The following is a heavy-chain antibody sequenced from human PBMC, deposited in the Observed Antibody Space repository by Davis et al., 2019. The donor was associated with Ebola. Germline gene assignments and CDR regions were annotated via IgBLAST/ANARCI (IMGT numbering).Heavy chain of an antibody. CDR1: GFTFISYA. D-gene: IGHD2-2*01. Sequence: GGSLRLSCAASGFTFISYAMNWVRQAPGKGLEWVSGISGSGDSTYYADSVRGRFTISRDNSKNTLYLQMNSLRAEDTAVYFCAKGGYCSSTSCYGGRDGMDVWGQGTTVTVSS. J-gene: IGHJ6*02. CDR2: ISGSGDST. V-gene: IGHV3-23*01. CDR3: AKGGYCSSTSCYGGRDGMDV.